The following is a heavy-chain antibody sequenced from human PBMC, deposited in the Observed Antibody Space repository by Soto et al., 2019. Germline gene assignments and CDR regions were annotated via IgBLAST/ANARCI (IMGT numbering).Heavy chain of an antibody. CDR2: INAGNGNT. CDR3: ARDYGDSPAEYFQH. CDR1: GYTFTSYA. D-gene: IGHD4-17*01. V-gene: IGHV1-3*01. J-gene: IGHJ1*01. Sequence: GASVKVSCKASGYTFTSYAMHWVRQAPGQRLEWMGWINAGNGNTKYSQKFQGRVTITRDTSASTAYMELSSLRSEDTAVYYCARDYGDSPAEYFQHWGQGTLVTVSS.